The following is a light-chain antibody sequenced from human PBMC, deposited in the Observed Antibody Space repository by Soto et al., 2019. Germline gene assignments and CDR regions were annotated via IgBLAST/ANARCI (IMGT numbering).Light chain of an antibody. CDR3: QQSYSTPIS. CDR1: QSISSH. J-gene: IGKJ5*01. CDR2: TAS. Sequence: DIRMTQSPASLSASVGDTVTITCRASQSISSHLNWYQQKPGKAPNLLMYTASNLQSGVPSRFSGSGSGTDFTLTISSLQPEDFATYYCQQSYSTPISFGQGTRLAIK. V-gene: IGKV1-39*01.